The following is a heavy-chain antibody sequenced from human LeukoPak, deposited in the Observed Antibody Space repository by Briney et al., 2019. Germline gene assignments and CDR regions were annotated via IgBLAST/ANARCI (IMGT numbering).Heavy chain of an antibody. D-gene: IGHD3-10*01. J-gene: IGHJ4*02. CDR1: GYTFTSYG. CDR3: ARDGFRRARGYFDY. Sequence: ASVKVSCKASGYTFTSYGISWVRQAPGQGLEWMGWVSAYNGNTNYAQKLQGRVTMTTDTSTSTAYMELRSLRSDDTAVYYCARDGFRRARGYFDYWGQGTLVTVSS. CDR2: VSAYNGNT. V-gene: IGHV1-18*01.